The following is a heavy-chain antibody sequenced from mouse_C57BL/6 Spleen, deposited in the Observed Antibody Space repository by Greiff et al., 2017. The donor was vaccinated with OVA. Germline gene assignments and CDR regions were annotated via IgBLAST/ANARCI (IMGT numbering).Heavy chain of an antibody. CDR2: IYPGSGST. CDR1: GYTFTSYW. Sequence: QVQLQQPGAELVKPGASVKMSCKASGYTFTSYWITWVKQRPGQGLEWIGDIYPGSGSTNYNEKFKSKATLTVDTSSSTAYMQLRSLTSEDSAVYYCASDGNYFYAMDYWGQGTSVTVSS. CDR3: ASDGNYFYAMDY. J-gene: IGHJ4*01. D-gene: IGHD2-1*01. V-gene: IGHV1-55*01.